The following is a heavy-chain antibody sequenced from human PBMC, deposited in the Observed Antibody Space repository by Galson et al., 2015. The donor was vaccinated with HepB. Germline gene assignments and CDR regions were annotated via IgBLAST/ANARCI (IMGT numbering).Heavy chain of an antibody. CDR2: INSDGSST. J-gene: IGHJ3*02. CDR1: EFTFNSYW. V-gene: IGHV3-74*01. CDR3: ARVGAGDWWNAFDI. D-gene: IGHD2-8*02. Sequence: SLRLSCAASEFTFNSYWMHWVRQAPGKGLMWVSRINSDGSSTSYADSVKGRFTISRDNAKNTLYLQMNSLRAEDTAVYYCARVGAGDWWNAFDIWGRGTMVTVSS.